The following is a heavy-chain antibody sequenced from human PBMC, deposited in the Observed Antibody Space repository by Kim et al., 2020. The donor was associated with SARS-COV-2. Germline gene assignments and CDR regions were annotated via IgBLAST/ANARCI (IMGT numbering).Heavy chain of an antibody. CDR1: GFNFSRSY. Sequence: GGSLRLSCVVSGFNFSRSYLSWVRQAPGKGLEWVSVIYGEGSTFYADSVKGRFTTSRHISKNTLFLQMNTLKDDDTAIYYCAKGHCTGDSCFDAYDIWG. CDR2: IYGEGST. D-gene: IGHD2-8*02. CDR3: AKGHCTGDSCFDAYDI. J-gene: IGHJ3*02. V-gene: IGHV3-53*04.